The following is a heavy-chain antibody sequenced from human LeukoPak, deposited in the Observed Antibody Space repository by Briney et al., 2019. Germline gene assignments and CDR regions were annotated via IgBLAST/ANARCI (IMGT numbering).Heavy chain of an antibody. V-gene: IGHV3-48*01. D-gene: IGHD3-16*01. CDR3: ARAGQECLGELGFDQ. CDR2: TSSSSSTI. CDR1: GFTFSSYS. J-gene: IGHJ4*02. Sequence: GGSLRLSCAASGFTFSSYSMNWVRQAPGKGLEWVSYTSSSSSTIYYADSVKGRFTISRDNAKNSLYLQMNSLRAEDTAVYYWARAGQECLGELGFDQWGQEPLVIVSS.